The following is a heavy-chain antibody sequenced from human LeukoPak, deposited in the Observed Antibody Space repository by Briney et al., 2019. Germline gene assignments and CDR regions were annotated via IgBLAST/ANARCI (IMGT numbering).Heavy chain of an antibody. Sequence: PGRSLRLSCAASGLTFSSYSMNWVRQAPGKGLEWVSSISSSSTYILYADSVKGRFTISRDNAKNSLYLQMNSLRAEDTAVYYCARFETIAVAGKDYWGQGTLVTVSS. CDR2: ISSSSTYI. J-gene: IGHJ4*02. CDR3: ARFETIAVAGKDY. CDR1: GLTFSSYS. D-gene: IGHD6-19*01. V-gene: IGHV3-21*01.